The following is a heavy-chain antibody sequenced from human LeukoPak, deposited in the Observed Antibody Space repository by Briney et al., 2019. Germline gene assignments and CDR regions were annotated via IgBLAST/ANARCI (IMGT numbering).Heavy chain of an antibody. V-gene: IGHV1-2*02. CDR1: GYTFTGYY. Sequence: ASVKVSCKASGYTFTGYYMHWVRQAPGQGLEWMGWINPKSGGTNYAQKFQGRVTMTRDTSISTAYMELSRLRSDDTAVYYCARAGPYYYDSSGPKGAYYYYMDVWGKGTTVTVSS. J-gene: IGHJ6*03. D-gene: IGHD3-22*01. CDR2: INPKSGGT. CDR3: ARAGPYYYDSSGPKGAYYYYMDV.